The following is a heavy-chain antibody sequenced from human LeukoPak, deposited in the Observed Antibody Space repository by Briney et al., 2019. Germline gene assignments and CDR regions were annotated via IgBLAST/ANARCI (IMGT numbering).Heavy chain of an antibody. Sequence: PGGSLRLSCAASEFTFPFYAMSWVRQAPGKGLEWVANISPDGSEKYFVDSVKGRFTISRDNGKNSLYLQLNSLKAEDTALYYCARYYDPTVGDAFDIWGQGTMVTVSP. CDR3: ARYYDPTVGDAFDI. D-gene: IGHD3-16*01. J-gene: IGHJ3*02. V-gene: IGHV3-7*01. CDR1: EFTFPFYA. CDR2: ISPDGSEK.